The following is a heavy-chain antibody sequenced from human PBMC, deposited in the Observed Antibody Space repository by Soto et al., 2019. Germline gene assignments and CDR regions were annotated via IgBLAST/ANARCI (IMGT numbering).Heavy chain of an antibody. Sequence: QDQLVQSGAEVKKPGSSVKVSCKASGGTFSSHTFSWVRQAPGQGLEWMGRIIPALGTATYAQKFPGRVTITADESATTVYMELNSLRSEDTAVYYCARPDFGDYWYCALWGRGTLVTVSS. CDR1: GGTFSSHT. D-gene: IGHD4-17*01. V-gene: IGHV1-69*08. J-gene: IGHJ2*01. CDR3: ARPDFGDYWYCAL. CDR2: IIPALGTA.